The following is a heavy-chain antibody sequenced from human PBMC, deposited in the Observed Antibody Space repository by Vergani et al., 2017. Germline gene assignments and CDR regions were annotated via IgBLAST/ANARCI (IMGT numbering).Heavy chain of an antibody. V-gene: IGHV1-46*01. Sequence: QVQLVQSGAEVKKPGASVKVSCKASGYTFTSYYMHWVRQAPGQGLEWMGIINPSGGSTSYAQKFQGRVTMTRDTSTSTVYMELSSLRSEDTAVYYCARELALGATFYYYYYGMDVWGQGTTVTVSS. CDR3: ARELALGATFYYYYYGMDV. J-gene: IGHJ6*02. CDR2: INPSGGST. D-gene: IGHD1-26*01. CDR1: GYTFTSYY.